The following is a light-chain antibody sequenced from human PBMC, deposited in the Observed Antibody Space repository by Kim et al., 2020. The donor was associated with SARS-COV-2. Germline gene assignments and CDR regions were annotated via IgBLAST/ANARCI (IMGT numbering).Light chain of an antibody. Sequence: GQSITISCTGTSSDVGGYTYVSWYQQHPGKAPKLMIYDVSNRPSGVSNRFSGSKSGNTASLTISGLQAEVEADYYCSSYTSSSTRVFGGGTKLTVL. CDR2: DVS. J-gene: IGLJ3*02. CDR3: SSYTSSSTRV. V-gene: IGLV2-14*03. CDR1: SSDVGGYTY.